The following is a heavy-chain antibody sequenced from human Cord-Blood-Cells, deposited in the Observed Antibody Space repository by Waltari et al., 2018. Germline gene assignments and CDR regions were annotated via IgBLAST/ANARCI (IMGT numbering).Heavy chain of an antibody. Sequence: QVQLVESGGGVVQPGRSLRLSCAAPGFTFSSYAMHWVRQAPGKGLEWVAVISYDGSNKYYADSVKGRFTISRDNSKNTLYLQMNSLRAEDTAVYYCARGVAGMGGPVDYWGQGTLVTVSS. CDR3: ARGVAGMGGPVDY. V-gene: IGHV3-30-3*01. J-gene: IGHJ4*02. CDR2: ISYDGSNK. CDR1: GFTFSSYA. D-gene: IGHD6-19*01.